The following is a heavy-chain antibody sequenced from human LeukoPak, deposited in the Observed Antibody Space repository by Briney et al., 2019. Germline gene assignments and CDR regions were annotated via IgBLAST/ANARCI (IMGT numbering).Heavy chain of an antibody. V-gene: IGHV1-2*02. CDR3: ASSQWLVPGGVY. Sequence: ASVKVSCKASGYTFTSYGISWVRQAPGQGLEWMGWINPNSGGTNYAQKFQGRVAMTSDTSISTVYMELSRLRSDDTAVYFCASSQWLVPGGVYWGQGTLVTVSS. CDR2: INPNSGGT. D-gene: IGHD6-19*01. J-gene: IGHJ4*02. CDR1: GYTFTSYG.